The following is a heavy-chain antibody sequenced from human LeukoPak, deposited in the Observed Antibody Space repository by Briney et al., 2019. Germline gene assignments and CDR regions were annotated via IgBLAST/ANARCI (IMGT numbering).Heavy chain of an antibody. CDR3: ARETENSSSWYSPLYYYSYTVV. J-gene: IGHJ6*03. CDR1: GFTFSSYA. V-gene: IGHV3-7*01. Sequence: GGSLRLSCAVSGFTFSSYAMSWVRRAPGKGREWWANIKQDGSEKYYVDSVKGRFTISRDNAKNSPYLQMNSLRAEDTAVYYCARETENSSSWYSPLYYYSYTVVWGNGTPVTVSS. D-gene: IGHD6-13*01. CDR2: IKQDGSEK.